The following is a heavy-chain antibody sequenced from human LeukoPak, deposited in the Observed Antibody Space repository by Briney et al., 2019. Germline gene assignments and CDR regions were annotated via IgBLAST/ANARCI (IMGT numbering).Heavy chain of an antibody. Sequence: SSETLSLTCTVSGASISRHHWSCIRQSPGKGLEWIGYIYNSGSTNHNPSLKSRVTISVDTSKNQFSLKLNSVTDGDTAVYYCEREYYYGSGSAPFFDYWGLGTLVTVSA. CDR2: IYNSGST. D-gene: IGHD3-10*01. J-gene: IGHJ4*02. CDR1: GASISRHH. CDR3: EREYYYGSGSAPFFDY. V-gene: IGHV4-59*11.